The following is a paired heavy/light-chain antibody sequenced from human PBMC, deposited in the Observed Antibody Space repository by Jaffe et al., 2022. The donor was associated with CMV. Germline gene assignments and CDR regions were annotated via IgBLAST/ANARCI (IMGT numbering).Heavy chain of an antibody. Sequence: QVQLVQSGAEVKKPGASVKVSCKASGYTFSSYDISWVRQAPGQGLEWMGWISAYNGNKNYAQKFQGRVTMTTDTSTSTAYMELRSLRSDDTAVYYCARFRTMIGFIGRSEIDSYYYYGMDVWGQGTTVTVSS. V-gene: IGHV1-18*01. J-gene: IGHJ6*02. CDR2: ISAYNGNK. CDR1: GYTFSSYD. D-gene: IGHD3-22*01. CDR3: ARFRTMIGFIGRSEIDSYYYYGMDV.
Light chain of an antibody. CDR1: SSDVGSYKF. J-gene: IGLJ3*02. CDR2: EVN. Sequence: QSALTQPASVSGSPGQSITISCTGTSSDVGSYKFVSWYQQHPGKAPKLMIFEVNKRPSGVSNRYSGSKSGNTASLTISGLQAEDEADYYCSSYAGSSTLVFGGGTKVTVL. CDR3: SSYAGSSTLV. V-gene: IGLV2-23*02.